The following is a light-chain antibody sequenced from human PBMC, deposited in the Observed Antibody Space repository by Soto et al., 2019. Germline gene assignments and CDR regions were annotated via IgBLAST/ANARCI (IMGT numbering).Light chain of an antibody. J-gene: IGLJ1*01. V-gene: IGLV1-51*01. CDR1: SSNIGGNS. Sequence: QSLMTQPPSVSAAPGQKVTISCSGSSSNIGGNSVSWYQQLPGTAPKLLIYDDNKRHSGIPDRFSGSKSGTSATLGITGFQTGDEADYYCGSWDSSLSAYVFGTGTKLTVL. CDR2: DDN. CDR3: GSWDSSLSAYV.